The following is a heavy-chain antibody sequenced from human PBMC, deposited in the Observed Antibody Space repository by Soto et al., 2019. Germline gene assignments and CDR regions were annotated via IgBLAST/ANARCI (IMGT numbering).Heavy chain of an antibody. V-gene: IGHV4-34*01. CDR2: INHSGST. Sequence: SETLSLTCAAYGGSFSGYYWSWIRQPPGKXLEWIGEINHSGSTNYNPFLKSRVTISVDTSKNQFYLKLSAVTAADTAVYYCARDQGSSSWFRYYYYYWMDFWCQGSPVTV. CDR1: GGSFSGYY. CDR3: ARDQGSSSWFRYYYYYWMDF. J-gene: IGHJ6*02. D-gene: IGHD6-13*01.